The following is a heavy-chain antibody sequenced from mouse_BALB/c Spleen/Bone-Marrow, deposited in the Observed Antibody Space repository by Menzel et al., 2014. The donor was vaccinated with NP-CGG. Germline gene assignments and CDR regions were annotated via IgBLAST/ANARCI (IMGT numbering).Heavy chain of an antibody. J-gene: IGHJ3*01. CDR1: GFTFNSYG. CDR2: LSGGGSYT. V-gene: IGHV5-9-2*01. CDR3: ARHAYYDQTEVSFVY. D-gene: IGHD2-4*01. Sequence: EVQAVESGGGLVKSGGSLKLSCAASGFTFNSYGMSWVRQTPEKRLGWVATLSGGGSYTFYPDSVKGRFTISRDNAKNNLYLQLSSLRSEDTALYYCARHAYYDQTEVSFVYWGQGTLVTVSA.